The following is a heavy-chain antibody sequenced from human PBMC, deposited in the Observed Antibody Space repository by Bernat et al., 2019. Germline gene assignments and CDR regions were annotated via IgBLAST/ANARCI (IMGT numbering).Heavy chain of an antibody. J-gene: IGHJ5*02. CDR3: APYSIPGGCFDH. CDR2: ISSAGGGSTI. Sequence: EVQLVESGGGLVQPGGSLRLSCVASGFTFSSYEMNWVRQAPGKGLEWVSYISSAGGGSTIYYADSVKGRFTISRDNAKNSLYLQMNSLRADDTAVYYCAPYSIPGGCFDHWGRGTLVTVSS. CDR1: GFTFSSYE. V-gene: IGHV3-48*03. D-gene: IGHD3-16*01.